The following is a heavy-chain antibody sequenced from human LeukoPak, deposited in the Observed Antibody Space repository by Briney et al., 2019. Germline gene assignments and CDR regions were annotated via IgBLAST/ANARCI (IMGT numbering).Heavy chain of an antibody. CDR2: INHSGST. D-gene: IGHD2-15*01. J-gene: IGHJ4*02. CDR1: GGSFSGYY. V-gene: IGHV4-34*01. CDR3: ARERVVVVVAATLGLDC. Sequence: PSETLSLTCAVYGGSFSGYYWSWTRQPPGKGLEWIGEINHSGSTNYNPSLKSRVTISVDTSKNQFSLKLSSVTAADTAVYYCARERVVVVVAATLGLDCWRQATLVTDSS.